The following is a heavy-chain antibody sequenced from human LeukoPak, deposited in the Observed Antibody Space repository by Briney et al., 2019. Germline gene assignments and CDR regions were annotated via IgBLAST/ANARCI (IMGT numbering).Heavy chain of an antibody. D-gene: IGHD6-19*01. CDR3: ARSVLIAVAPDY. CDR1: GYTFTIYY. Sequence: ASVTVSFTASGYTFTIYYMHWVRQAPGQGLEWMGMINPSGGSTSYAQKFQGRVTMTTDTSTSTVYMELSSLRSEGTAVYYCARSVLIAVAPDYWGQGTLVTVSS. V-gene: IGHV1-46*01. J-gene: IGHJ4*02. CDR2: INPSGGST.